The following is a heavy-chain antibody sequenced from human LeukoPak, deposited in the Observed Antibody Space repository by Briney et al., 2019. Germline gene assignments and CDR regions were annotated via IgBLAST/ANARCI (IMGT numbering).Heavy chain of an antibody. CDR1: GRSFSGYY. CDR2: INHSGST. Sequence: SETLSLTCAVYGRSFSGYYWSWIRQPPGKGLEWIGEINHSGSTNYNPSLKSRVTISVDTSKNQFSLKLSSVTAADTAVYYCASLGYWGQGTLVTASS. V-gene: IGHV4-34*01. D-gene: IGHD3-16*01. CDR3: ASLGY. J-gene: IGHJ4*02.